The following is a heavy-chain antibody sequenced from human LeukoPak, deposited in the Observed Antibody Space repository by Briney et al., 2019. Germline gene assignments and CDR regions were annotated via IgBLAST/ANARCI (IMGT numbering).Heavy chain of an antibody. D-gene: IGHD2-2*01. CDR3: AKARCSSTSCYYGPFDY. CDR2: IRYDGSNK. J-gene: IGHJ4*02. Sequence: GGSLRLSCAASGFTFSSYGMHWVRQAPGKGLEWVAFIRYDGSNKYYADSVKGRFTISRDNSKNTLYLQMNSLRAEDTAVYYCAKARCSSTSCYYGPFDYWGQGTLVTVSS. V-gene: IGHV3-30*02. CDR1: GFTFSSYG.